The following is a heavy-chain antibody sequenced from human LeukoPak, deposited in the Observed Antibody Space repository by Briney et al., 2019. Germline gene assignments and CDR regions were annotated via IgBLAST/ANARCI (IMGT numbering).Heavy chain of an antibody. CDR3: ARGRGGKYK. Sequence: SETLSLTCAVYGGSFSGYYWSWIRQPPGKELEWIVEINHSGSTNYNPSLKSRVTISVDTSKNQFSLKLSSVTAADTAVYYCARGRGGKYKWGQGTLVTVSS. CDR1: GGSFSGYY. D-gene: IGHD4-23*01. CDR2: INHSGST. V-gene: IGHV4-34*01. J-gene: IGHJ4*02.